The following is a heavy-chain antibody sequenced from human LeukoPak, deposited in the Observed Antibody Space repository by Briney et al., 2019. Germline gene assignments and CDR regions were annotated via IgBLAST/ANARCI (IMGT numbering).Heavy chain of an antibody. J-gene: IGHJ5*02. D-gene: IGHD2-2*01. CDR1: GFAVSSNY. Sequence: PGGSLRLSCAASGFAVSSNYMSWVRQAPGKGLEWVSVIYSGGSTYYADSVKGRFTISRDNSKNTLYLQMNSLRAEDTAVYYCARVVPGEPFDPWGQGTLVTVSS. V-gene: IGHV3-66*01. CDR2: IYSGGST. CDR3: ARVVPGEPFDP.